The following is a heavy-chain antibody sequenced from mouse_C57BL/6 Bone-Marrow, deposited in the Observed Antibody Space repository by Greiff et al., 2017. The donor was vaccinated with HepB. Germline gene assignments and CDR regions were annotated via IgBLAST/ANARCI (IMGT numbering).Heavy chain of an antibody. V-gene: IGHV5-6*01. CDR3: ARLLTRGY. CDR2: ISSGGSYT. CDR1: GFTFSSYG. J-gene: IGHJ2*01. Sequence: EVQGVESGGDLVKPGGSLKLSCAASGFTFSSYGMSWVRQTPDKRLEWVATISSGGSYTYYPDSVKGRFTISRDNAKNTLYLQMSSLKSEDTAMYYCARLLTRGYWGQGTTLTVSS. D-gene: IGHD1-1*01.